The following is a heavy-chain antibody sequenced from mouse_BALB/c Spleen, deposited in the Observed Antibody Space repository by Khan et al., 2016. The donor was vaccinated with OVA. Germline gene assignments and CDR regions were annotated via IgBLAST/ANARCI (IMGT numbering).Heavy chain of an antibody. J-gene: IGHJ2*01. CDR1: GFTFSSYG. V-gene: IGHV5-6-3*01. Sequence: EVELVESGGSLVQPGGSLKLSCAASGFTFSSYGMSWVRQTPDKRLELVATINSNGGSTYYPDSVKGRFTISRDNAKNTLYLQMSSLKSEDTAMYYCARMARTINWGKGTTLTVSS. CDR2: INSNGGST. CDR3: ARMARTIN.